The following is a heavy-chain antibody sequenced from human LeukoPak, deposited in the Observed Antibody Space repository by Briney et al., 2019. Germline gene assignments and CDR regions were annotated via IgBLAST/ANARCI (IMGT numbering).Heavy chain of an antibody. CDR3: ATENWGEGNYYYMDV. CDR2: FDPEDGET. CDR1: GYTLTQLL. J-gene: IGHJ6*03. D-gene: IGHD7-27*01. Sequence: ASVQDSRKGTGYTLTQLLMHGVRQARGKGVGWMGGFDPEDGETIYAQKFQGRVTMTEDTSTDTAYMELSSLRSEDTAVYYCATENWGEGNYYYMDVWGKGTTVTVSS. V-gene: IGHV1-24*01.